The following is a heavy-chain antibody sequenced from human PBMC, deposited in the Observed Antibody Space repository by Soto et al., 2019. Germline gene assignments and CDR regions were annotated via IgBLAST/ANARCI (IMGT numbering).Heavy chain of an antibody. Sequence: EVQLVESGGGLVKPGGSLRLSCAASGFTFSSYSMNWVRQAPGKGLEWVSSISSSSSYIYYADSVKGRFTISRDNAKNSLYLQMNSLRAEDTAVYYCARDTLWDYYYYMAVWGKGTTVTVSS. J-gene: IGHJ6*03. CDR1: GFTFSSYS. V-gene: IGHV3-21*01. CDR2: ISSSSSYI. D-gene: IGHD5-18*01. CDR3: ARDTLWDYYYYMAV.